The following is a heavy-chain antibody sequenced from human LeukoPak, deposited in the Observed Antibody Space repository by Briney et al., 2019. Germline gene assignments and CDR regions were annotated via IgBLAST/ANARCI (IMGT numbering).Heavy chain of an antibody. CDR1: GGSISSSSYY. CDR3: ARALITATVYFDF. J-gene: IGHJ4*02. V-gene: IGHV4-39*01. CDR2: IYYSGST. Sequence: SETLSLTCTVSGGSISSSSYYWGCIRQPPGKGLECIGSIYYSGSTFYSPSLKSRVTISVDTSKNQFSLRLSSVTAADTAVYYCARALITATVYFDFWGQGMLVTVSS. D-gene: IGHD6-13*01.